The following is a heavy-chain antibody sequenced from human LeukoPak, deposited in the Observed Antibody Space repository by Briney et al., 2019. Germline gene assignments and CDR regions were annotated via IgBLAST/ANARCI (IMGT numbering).Heavy chain of an antibody. CDR3: GERETHHGSGSYYDY. CDR2: ISYDGSKK. V-gene: IGHV3-30*03. Sequence: GGSLRLSCAASGFTFSSYGMHWVRQAPGKGLEWVAVISYDGSKKFYADSVKGRFTISRDNSKNTLYLQMSSLRAEDTAVYYCGERETHHGSGSYYDYWGQGTLVTVSS. J-gene: IGHJ4*02. D-gene: IGHD3-10*01. CDR1: GFTFSSYG.